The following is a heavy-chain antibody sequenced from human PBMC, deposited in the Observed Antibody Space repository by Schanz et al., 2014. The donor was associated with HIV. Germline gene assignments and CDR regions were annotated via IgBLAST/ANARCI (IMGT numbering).Heavy chain of an antibody. CDR1: GYTFTTYY. J-gene: IGHJ5*02. CDR2: MNPNSGHT. D-gene: IGHD6-6*01. Sequence: QVQLVQSGAEVKKPGASVRVSCKASGYTFTTYYIHWVRQAPGQGLEWMGWMNPNSGHTGYAQKFQGRVDMTRTTSISTAYMELRGLTSEDTAVYFCARARAKIEGRPVGNWFDPWGQGTLVTVSS. CDR3: ARARAKIEGRPVGNWFDP. V-gene: IGHV1-8*02.